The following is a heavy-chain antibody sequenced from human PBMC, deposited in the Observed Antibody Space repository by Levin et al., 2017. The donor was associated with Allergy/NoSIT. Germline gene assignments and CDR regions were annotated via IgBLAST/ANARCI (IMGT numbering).Heavy chain of an antibody. V-gene: IGHV4-39*01. D-gene: IGHD2-2*01. Sequence: SETLSLTCTVSGGSISSSSYYWGWIRQPPGKGLEWIGSIYYSGSTYYNPSLKSRVTISVDTSKNQFSLKLSSVTAADTAVYYCASYFRLVPAAEMNWFDPWGQGTLVTVSS. CDR1: GGSISSSSYY. CDR3: ASYFRLVPAAEMNWFDP. J-gene: IGHJ5*02. CDR2: IYYSGST.